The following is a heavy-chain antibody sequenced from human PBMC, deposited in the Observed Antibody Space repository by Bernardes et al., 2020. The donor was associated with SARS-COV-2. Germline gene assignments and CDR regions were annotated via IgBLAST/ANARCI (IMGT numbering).Heavy chain of an antibody. J-gene: IGHJ6*02. Sequence: GGSLRLSCAASGFTFSSYWMHWVRQAPGKGLVWVSRINGDGSSSRYADSVKGRFTISRDNAKNTLYLQMNSLRAEDTAVYYCARQYVDTTYGMDVWGQGTTVTVSS. V-gene: IGHV3-74*01. D-gene: IGHD5-18*01. CDR2: INGDGSSS. CDR1: GFTFSSYW. CDR3: ARQYVDTTYGMDV.